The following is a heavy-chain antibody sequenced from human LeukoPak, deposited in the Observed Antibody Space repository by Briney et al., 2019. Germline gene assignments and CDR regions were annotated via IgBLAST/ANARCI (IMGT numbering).Heavy chain of an antibody. Sequence: PSETLSLTCTVSGSISSYYWSWIRQPPGKGLEWIGYIYTSGSTNYNPSLKSRVTISVDTSKNQFSLDLSSVTAADTAVYYCARQKCTSTTCLTKNAFDISGQGTMVTVFS. CDR3: ARQKCTSTTCLTKNAFDI. CDR2: IYTSGST. D-gene: IGHD2-2*01. CDR1: GSISSYY. V-gene: IGHV4-4*09. J-gene: IGHJ3*02.